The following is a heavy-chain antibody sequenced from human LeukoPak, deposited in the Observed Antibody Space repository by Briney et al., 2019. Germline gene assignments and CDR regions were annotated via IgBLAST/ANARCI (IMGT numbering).Heavy chain of an antibody. CDR1: GGSISSSSYY. Sequence: PSETLSLTCTVSGGSISSSSYYWGWIRQPPGKGLEWIGSIYYSGSTYYNPSLKSRVTISVDTSKNQISLKLSSVTAADTAVYYCARHKAGRNGGWYDPWVYWGQGTLVTVSS. J-gene: IGHJ4*02. D-gene: IGHD6-19*01. V-gene: IGHV4-39*01. CDR3: ARHKAGRNGGWYDPWVY. CDR2: IYYSGST.